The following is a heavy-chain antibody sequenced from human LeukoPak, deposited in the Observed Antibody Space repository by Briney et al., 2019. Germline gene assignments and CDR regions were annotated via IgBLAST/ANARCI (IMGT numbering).Heavy chain of an antibody. CDR2: IYTSGST. J-gene: IGHJ5*02. V-gene: IGHV4-4*09. CDR1: GGSISSYY. D-gene: IGHD6-13*01. CDR3: ARQIAAAGTGWFDP. Sequence: PSETLSLTCTVSGGSISSYYWSWIRQPPGKGLEWIGYIYTSGSTNYNPSLKSRVTISVDTSKSQFSLKLSSVTAADTAVYYCARQIAAAGTGWFDPWGQGTLVTVSS.